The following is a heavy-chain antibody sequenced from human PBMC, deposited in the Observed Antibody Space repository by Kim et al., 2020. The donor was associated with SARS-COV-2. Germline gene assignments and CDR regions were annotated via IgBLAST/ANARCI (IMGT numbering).Heavy chain of an antibody. V-gene: IGHV3-53*01. Sequence: GGSLRLSCTASGFIVSSYYMSWVRQAPGKGLEWVSVLYRDGTTYYADSVKGRFTISRDDSKNTLYLQMNGLRAEDAAAYYCARELCNDDGCYSYFYYWG. D-gene: IGHD2-15*01. CDR3: ARELCNDDGCYSYFYY. CDR1: GFIVSSYY. J-gene: IGHJ4*01. CDR2: LYRDGTT.